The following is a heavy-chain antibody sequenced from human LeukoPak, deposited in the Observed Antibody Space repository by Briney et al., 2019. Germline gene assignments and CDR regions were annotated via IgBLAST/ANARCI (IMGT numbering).Heavy chain of an antibody. CDR1: GFTFSSYS. CDR3: AKDSLYYFDY. J-gene: IGHJ4*02. V-gene: IGHV3-21*04. CDR2: ISSSSSYI. Sequence: GGSLRLSCAASGFTFSSYSMNWVRQAPGKGLEWVSSISSSSSYIYYADSVKGRFTISRDNSKNTLYLQMNSLRAEDTAVYYCAKDSLYYFDYWGQGTLVTVSS.